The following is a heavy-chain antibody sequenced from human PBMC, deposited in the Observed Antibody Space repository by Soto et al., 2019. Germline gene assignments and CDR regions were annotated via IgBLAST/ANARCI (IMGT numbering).Heavy chain of an antibody. V-gene: IGHV2-5*02. CDR2: IYWDDDK. Sequence: SGPTLVNPTQTLTLTCTFSGFSLSTSGVGVGWIRQPPGKALEWLGIIYWDDDKRYRPSLKSRLTITKDTSKNQLVLTMTNMDPVDTATYYCAHLPWKQLWPRAPVVDRGQGTPVTVSS. J-gene: IGHJ4*02. CDR3: AHLPWKQLWPRAPVVD. CDR1: GFSLSTSGVG. D-gene: IGHD5-18*01.